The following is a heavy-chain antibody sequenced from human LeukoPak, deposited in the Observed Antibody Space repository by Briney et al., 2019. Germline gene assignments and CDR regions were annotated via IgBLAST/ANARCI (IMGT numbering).Heavy chain of an antibody. CDR3: AKESAGYTNPYYFDY. CDR1: GFTFSTYA. CDR2: ISGSGANT. J-gene: IGHJ4*02. V-gene: IGHV3-23*01. Sequence: GGCLRLSCAASGFTFSTYAMSWVRQAPGKGLEWVSTISGSGANTYYADSVRGRFTISRDNSKNTLYLHMNSLRAEDTAVYYCAKESAGYTNPYYFDYWGQGTLVTVSS. D-gene: IGHD3-16*02.